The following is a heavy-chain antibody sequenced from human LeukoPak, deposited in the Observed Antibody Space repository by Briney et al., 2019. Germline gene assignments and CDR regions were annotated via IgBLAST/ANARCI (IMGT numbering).Heavy chain of an antibody. CDR3: AGGGLDCSSSSWNFDY. CDR2: TYYRSKWYN. V-gene: IGHV6-1*01. D-gene: IGHD6-6*01. CDR1: GDSVSSNNAA. J-gene: IGHJ4*02. Sequence: SQTLSLTCAISGDSVSSNNAAWNWIRQSPSRGLEWLGRTYYRSKWYNDYAVSVKSRITISPDTSKNQFSLQLNSVTPEDTAVYYCAGGGLDCSSSSWNFDYWGQGTLVTVSS.